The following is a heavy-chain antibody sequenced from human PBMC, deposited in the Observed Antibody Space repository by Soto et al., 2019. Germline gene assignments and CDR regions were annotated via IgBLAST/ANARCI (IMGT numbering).Heavy chain of an antibody. V-gene: IGHV3-23*01. D-gene: IGHD6-19*01. Sequence: EVQLLESGGDLVQPGGSLSLSCAASGFTFSSYAMSWVRQAPGKGLEWVSGIGGGGTDTYYANSVRGRFTISRDNSDNTLYLQMNSLRAEDTAVYNCAKWGAIALAGHDYFGMDVWGQGTTVAVSS. CDR2: IGGGGTDT. CDR1: GFTFSSYA. CDR3: AKWGAIALAGHDYFGMDV. J-gene: IGHJ6*02.